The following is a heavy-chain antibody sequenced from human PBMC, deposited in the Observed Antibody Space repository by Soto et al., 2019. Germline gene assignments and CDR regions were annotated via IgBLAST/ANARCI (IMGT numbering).Heavy chain of an antibody. CDR3: AGTTSHYWYYMDV. J-gene: IGHJ6*03. CDR1: GDSVSSNNAA. V-gene: IGHV6-1*01. D-gene: IGHD1-7*01. CDR2: TYYRSRWYN. Sequence: TLSLTCAISGDSVSSNNAAWNWIRQSPSRGLEWLGRTYYRSRWYNDYAVSVKSRITVNPDTSKNQFSLQLTSVTPEDTAVYYCAGTTSHYWYYMDVWGKGTTVTVS.